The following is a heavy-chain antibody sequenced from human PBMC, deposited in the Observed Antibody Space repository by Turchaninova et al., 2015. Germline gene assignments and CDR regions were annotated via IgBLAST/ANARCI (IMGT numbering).Heavy chain of an antibody. J-gene: IGHJ4*02. CDR2: IYHSGST. D-gene: IGHD4/OR15-4a*01. Sequence: VQLQESGPGLVKTSESLSLTCTVPGYSLSSGDYWGWNRQPPGKGLECIGIIYHSGSTYYNPSLKSRVTISVDTSENQFSLKLSSVTAADTAVYYCARRVYDYGYFDYWGQGTLVTVSS. CDR1: GYSLSSGDY. V-gene: IGHV4-38-2*02. CDR3: ARRVYDYGYFDY.